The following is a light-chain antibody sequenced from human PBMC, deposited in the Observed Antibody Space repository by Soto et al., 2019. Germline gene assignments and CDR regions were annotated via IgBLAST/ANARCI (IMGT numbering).Light chain of an antibody. J-gene: IGKJ4*01. CDR1: QSVSSN. V-gene: IGKV3D-15*01. CDR3: QQYSNWLT. CDR2: GAS. Sequence: IVMTQSPATLSVSPGERATLSCRASQSVSSNLAWYQQKPGQAPRLLIYGASTRATGIPARFSGSGSGTEFTLTISSLQSEDFAVYYCQQYSNWLTFGGGTKVEIK.